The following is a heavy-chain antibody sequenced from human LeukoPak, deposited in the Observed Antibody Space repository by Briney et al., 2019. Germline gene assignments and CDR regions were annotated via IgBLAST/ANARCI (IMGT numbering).Heavy chain of an antibody. CDR1: GFTFSSYG. Sequence: GGSLRLSCAASGFTFSSYGMSWVRQAPGKGLEWVSAISTSGGSTNYADSVKGRFTISRDNSKNTLYLQMDSLRAEDTAVYYCAKVFFMDYWGQGTLVTVSS. CDR2: ISTSGGST. D-gene: IGHD2-8*01. CDR3: AKVFFMDY. J-gene: IGHJ4*02. V-gene: IGHV3-23*01.